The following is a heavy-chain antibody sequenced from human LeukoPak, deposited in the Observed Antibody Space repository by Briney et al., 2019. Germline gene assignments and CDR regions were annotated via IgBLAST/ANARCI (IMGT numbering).Heavy chain of an antibody. D-gene: IGHD6-13*01. V-gene: IGHV3-23*01. CDR3: AGIWGPSSSWPRGFEY. J-gene: IGHJ4*02. CDR1: GLTFSTYA. Sequence: GGSLRLPCAASGLTFSTYAMSWVRQAPGKGLEWVSAISGNGGTAYYADSVRGRFTISRDNFKNTLSLQMNSLRAEDTALYYCAGIWGPSSSWPRGFEYWGQGTLVTVSS. CDR2: ISGNGGTA.